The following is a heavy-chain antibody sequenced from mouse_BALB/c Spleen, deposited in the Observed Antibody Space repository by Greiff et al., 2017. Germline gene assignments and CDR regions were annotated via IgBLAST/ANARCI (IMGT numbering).Heavy chain of an antibody. CDR3: ASLLTTANAMDY. D-gene: IGHD1-2*01. V-gene: IGHV14-3*02. CDR1: GFNIKDTY. Sequence: EVQLQESGAELVKPGASVKLSCTASGFNIKDTYMHWVKQRPEQGLEWIGRIDPANGNTKYDPKFQGKATITADTSSNTAYLQLSSLTSEDTAVYYCASLLTTANAMDYWGQGTSVTVSS. CDR2: IDPANGNT. J-gene: IGHJ4*01.